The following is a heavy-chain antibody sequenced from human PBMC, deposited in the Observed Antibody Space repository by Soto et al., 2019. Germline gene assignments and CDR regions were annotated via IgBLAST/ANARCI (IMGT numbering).Heavy chain of an antibody. CDR2: IFSNDEK. CDR1: GFSPSNARMG. Sequence: GSGPTLVNPTETLTLTCTVSGFSPSNARMGVSWIRQPPGKALEWLAHIFSNDEKSYSTSLKSRLTISKDTSKSQVVLTMTNTDPVDTATYYCARIRDGIAVAKGAFDIWGQGTMVTVSS. D-gene: IGHD6-19*01. CDR3: ARIRDGIAVAKGAFDI. J-gene: IGHJ3*02. V-gene: IGHV2-26*01.